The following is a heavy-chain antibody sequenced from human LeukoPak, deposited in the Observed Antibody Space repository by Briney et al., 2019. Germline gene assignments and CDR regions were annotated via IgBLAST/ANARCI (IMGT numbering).Heavy chain of an antibody. CDR2: IYYSGST. D-gene: IGHD3-3*01. CDR3: ATSGPPPSKVWSGSFLPDY. J-gene: IGHJ4*02. Sequence: SETLSLTCTVSGGSISSYYWSWIRQPPGKGLEWIGYIYYSGSTNYNPSLKSRVTISVDTSKNQFSLKLSSVTAADTAVYYCATSGPPPSKVWSGSFLPDYWGQGTLVTVSS. CDR1: GGSISSYY. V-gene: IGHV4-59*08.